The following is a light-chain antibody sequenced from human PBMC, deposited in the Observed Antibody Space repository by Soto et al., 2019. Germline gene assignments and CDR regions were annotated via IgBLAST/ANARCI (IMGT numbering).Light chain of an antibody. J-gene: IGKJ1*01. CDR3: QQSYSLPPT. Sequence: DIQMTQSPSYLSASVGDRVTITCRVSQSISRNLNWYQQKPGKAPQLLIYAAASLQSGVPSRFSGSGSGTDFTLTISSLQPEDFANYYCQQSYSLPPTFGHGTKVEIK. CDR1: QSISRN. CDR2: AAA. V-gene: IGKV1-39*01.